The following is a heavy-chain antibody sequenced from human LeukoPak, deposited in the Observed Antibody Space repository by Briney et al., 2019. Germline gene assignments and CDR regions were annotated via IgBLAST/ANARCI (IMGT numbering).Heavy chain of an antibody. D-gene: IGHD4-17*01. J-gene: IGHJ4*02. Sequence: PGGSLRLSCVASGFTFRSHWMNWVRQGPGNGLVWISQINGDGTTTTYADSVRGRFTISRDNAKNTLYLQMNSLRVEDTAVYYCARPVYGDYVWGQGTPVTVSS. CDR2: INGDGTTT. CDR1: GFTFRSHW. V-gene: IGHV3-74*01. CDR3: ARPVYGDYV.